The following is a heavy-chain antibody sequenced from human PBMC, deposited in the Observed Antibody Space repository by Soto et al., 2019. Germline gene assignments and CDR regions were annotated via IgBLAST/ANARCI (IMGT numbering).Heavy chain of an antibody. CDR2: ISGSGGST. Sequence: GGSLRLSCAASGFTFSSYAMSWVRQAPGKGLEWVSAISGSGGSTYYADSVKGRFTISTDNSKNKLYLQLNSLRAEDTAVYYCAKPDFAEFDFYYYGMDVWGQGTTVTVSS. CDR3: AKPDFAEFDFYYYGMDV. J-gene: IGHJ6*02. V-gene: IGHV3-23*01. CDR1: GFTFSSYA.